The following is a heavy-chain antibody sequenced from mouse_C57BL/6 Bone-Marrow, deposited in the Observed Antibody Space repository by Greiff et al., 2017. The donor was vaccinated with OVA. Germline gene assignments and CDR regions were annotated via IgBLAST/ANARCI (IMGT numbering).Heavy chain of an antibody. V-gene: IGHV14-2*01. J-gene: IGHJ3*01. CDR1: GFNIKDYY. CDR2: IDPEDGET. Sequence: EVQLQQSGAELVKPGASVKLSCTASGFNIKDYYMHWVKQRTEQGLEWIGRIDPEDGETKYAPKCQGKATITADTSSNTAYLQLSSLTSEDTAVYYCARAQRGAWFAYWGQGTLVTVSA. CDR3: ARAQRGAWFAY.